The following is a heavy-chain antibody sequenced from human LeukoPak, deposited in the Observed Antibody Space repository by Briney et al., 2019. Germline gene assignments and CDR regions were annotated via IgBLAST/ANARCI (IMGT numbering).Heavy chain of an antibody. CDR1: GGSIYSYY. CDR2: IYNSGST. J-gene: IGHJ6*02. Sequence: SETLSLTCTVSGGSIYSYYWSWIRQPPGKGLEGIGYIYNSGSTNYNPSLKSRVTISVDTSKNQVSLKLSSVTAADTAVYYCARFQSSSSWDYYYGLDVWGQGTTITVSS. V-gene: IGHV4-59*01. CDR3: ARFQSSSSWDYYYGLDV. D-gene: IGHD2-2*01.